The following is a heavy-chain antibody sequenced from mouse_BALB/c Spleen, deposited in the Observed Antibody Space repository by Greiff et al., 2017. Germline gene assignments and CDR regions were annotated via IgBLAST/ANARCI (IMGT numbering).Heavy chain of an antibody. CDR1: GFAFSSYD. V-gene: IGHV5-12-1*01. CDR3: ARQAYYILFAY. Sequence: DVKLVESGGGLVKPGGSLKLSCAASGFAFSSYDMSWVRQTPEKRLEWVAYISSGGGSTYYPDTVKGRFTISRDNAKNTLYLQMSSLKSEDTAMYYCARQAYYILFAYWGQGTLVTVSA. CDR2: ISSGGGST. D-gene: IGHD2-12*01. J-gene: IGHJ3*01.